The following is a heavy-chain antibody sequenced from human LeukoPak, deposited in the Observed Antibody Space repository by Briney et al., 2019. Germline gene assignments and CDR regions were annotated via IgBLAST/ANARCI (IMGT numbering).Heavy chain of an antibody. CDR3: AKAHGYISTWHVDY. D-gene: IGHD6-13*01. V-gene: IGHV3-30*18. CDR2: IPSDGSNK. CDR1: GFTFNTYG. Sequence: GRSLRLSCAATGFTFNTYGMHWVRQAPGKGLEWLAVIPSDGSNKHYADSVKGRFTISRDNSKNTLYVQMNSLRAEDTAVYFCAKAHGYISTWHVDYWGQGTLVTVSS. J-gene: IGHJ4*02.